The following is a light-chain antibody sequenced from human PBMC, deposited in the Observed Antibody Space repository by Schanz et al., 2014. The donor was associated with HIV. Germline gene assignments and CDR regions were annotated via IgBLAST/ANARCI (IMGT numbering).Light chain of an antibody. J-gene: IGKJ1*01. CDR2: ATS. Sequence: EIVLTQSPGSLSLSPGGRATLSCGASQRLSSSYLAWYQQKRDQPPRLVIYATSTRAAGIPDRFSGSGSGTDFTLTITRLEPEDFAVYYCHQYGNSPRTFGQGTKVEIK. V-gene: IGKV3-20*01. CDR1: QRLSSSY. CDR3: HQYGNSPRT.